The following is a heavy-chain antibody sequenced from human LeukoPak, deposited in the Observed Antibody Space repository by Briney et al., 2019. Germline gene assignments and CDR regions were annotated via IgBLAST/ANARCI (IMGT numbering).Heavy chain of an antibody. D-gene: IGHD3-9*01. Sequence: SETLSLTCTVSGGSISSSSYYWGWIRQPPGKGLEWIGSIYYSGSTHYNPSLKSRITISVDTSKNQFSLKLSSVTAAGTAVYYCARIPDTSNYLYYFDYWGQGTLVTVSS. CDR1: GGSISSSSYY. V-gene: IGHV4-39*07. CDR2: IYYSGST. CDR3: ARIPDTSNYLYYFDY. J-gene: IGHJ4*02.